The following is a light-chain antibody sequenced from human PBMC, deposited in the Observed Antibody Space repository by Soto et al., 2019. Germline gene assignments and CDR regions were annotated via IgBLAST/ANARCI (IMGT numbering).Light chain of an antibody. CDR3: QQRSNWPPLYT. CDR2: DAS. V-gene: IGKV3-11*01. Sequence: EIVLTQSPATLSLSPGERATLSCRASQSVSSYLAWYQQKPGQAPRLLIYDASNRATGIPARFSGCGSGTGFTLTISILEPEDFAFYYCQQRSNWPPLYTFGQGTKLEIK. J-gene: IGKJ2*01. CDR1: QSVSSY.